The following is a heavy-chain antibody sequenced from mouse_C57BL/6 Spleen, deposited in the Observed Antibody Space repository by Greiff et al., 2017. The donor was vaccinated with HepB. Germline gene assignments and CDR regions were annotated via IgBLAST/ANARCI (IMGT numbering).Heavy chain of an antibody. J-gene: IGHJ1*03. D-gene: IGHD1-1*01. V-gene: IGHV1-69*01. CDR1: GYTFTSYW. CDR2: IDPSDSYT. Sequence: VQLQQPGAELVMPGASVKLSCKASGYTFTSYWMPWVKQRPGQGLEWIGEIDPSDSYTNYNQKFKGKSTLTVDKSSSTAYMQLSSLTSEDSAVYYCARSDYYGISYGYFDVWGTGTTVTVSS. CDR3: ARSDYYGISYGYFDV.